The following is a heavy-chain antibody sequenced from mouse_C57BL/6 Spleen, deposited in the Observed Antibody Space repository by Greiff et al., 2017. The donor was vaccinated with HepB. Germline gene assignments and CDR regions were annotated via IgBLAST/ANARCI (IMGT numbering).Heavy chain of an antibody. CDR1: GYTFTSYG. D-gene: IGHD2-5*01. J-gene: IGHJ1*03. CDR3: ARPYSNSWYFDV. CDR2: IYPRSGNT. Sequence: VQLQQSGAELARPGASVKLSCKASGYTFTSYGISWVKQRTGQGLEWIGEIYPRSGNTYYNEKFKGKATLTADKSSSTAYMELRSLTSEDSAVYFWARPYSNSWYFDVWGTGTTVTVSS. V-gene: IGHV1-81*01.